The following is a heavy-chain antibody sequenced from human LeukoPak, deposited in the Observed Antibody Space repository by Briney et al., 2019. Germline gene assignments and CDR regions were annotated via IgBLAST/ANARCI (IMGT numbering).Heavy chain of an antibody. CDR1: GGSISSSSYY. J-gene: IGHJ5*02. V-gene: IGHV4-39*07. CDR2: IYYSGST. CDR3: ARDVSLQERVPNWFDR. Sequence: SETLSLTCTVSGGSISSSSYYWGWIRQPPGKGLEWIGSIYYSGSTYYNPSLKSRVTISVDTSKNQFSLKLSSVTTADTAVYYCARDVSLQERVPNWFDRWGQGTLVTVSS. D-gene: IGHD4-11*01.